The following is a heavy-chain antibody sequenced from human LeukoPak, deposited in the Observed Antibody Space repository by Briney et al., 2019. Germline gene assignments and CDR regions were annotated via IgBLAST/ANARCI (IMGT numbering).Heavy chain of an antibody. V-gene: IGHV1-46*01. D-gene: IGHD2-15*01. J-gene: IGHJ3*02. CDR2: INPSGGST. Sequence: GASVKVSCKASGYTFTSYYMHWVRQAPGQGLEWMGIINPSGGSTSYAQKFQGRVTMTRDTSTSTVYMELSSLRSEDTAVYYCARAVVVAATPHDAFDIWGQGTMVTVSS. CDR3: ARAVVVAATPHDAFDI. CDR1: GYTFTSYY.